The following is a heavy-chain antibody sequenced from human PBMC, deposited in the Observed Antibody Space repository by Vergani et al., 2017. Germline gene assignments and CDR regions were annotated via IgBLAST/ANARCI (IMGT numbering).Heavy chain of an antibody. V-gene: IGHV3-20*04. CDR2: INWNGCST. CDR1: GFTFDDYG. Sequence: EVQLVESGGGVVRPGGSLRLLCAACGFTFDDYGMSWVRQAPGKGLEWVSGINWNGCSTGYADSVKGRFNISRDNSKNSLYLQMNSLGAEDTALYYWAKSSGLAVADYIDYWGQGTLVTVSS. D-gene: IGHD6-19*01. J-gene: IGHJ4*02. CDR3: AKSSGLAVADYIDY.